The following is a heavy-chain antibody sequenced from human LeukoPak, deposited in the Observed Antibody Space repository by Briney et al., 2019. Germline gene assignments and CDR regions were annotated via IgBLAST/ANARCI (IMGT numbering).Heavy chain of an antibody. CDR1: GYTFTNYG. CDR3: ARDRGYYGGNSYFDH. CDR2: SSAYNGDT. V-gene: IGHV1-18*01. Sequence: ASVKVSCKASGYTFTNYGITWVRHAPGQGLEWMGWSSAYNGDTNYAVNLQGRVTMTTDTSTNTAYMELRSLRSDDTAVYYCARDRGYYGGNSYFDHWGQGNSVTVSS. D-gene: IGHD4-23*01. J-gene: IGHJ4*02.